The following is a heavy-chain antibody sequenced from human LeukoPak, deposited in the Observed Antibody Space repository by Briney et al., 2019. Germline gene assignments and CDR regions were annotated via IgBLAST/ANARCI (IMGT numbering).Heavy chain of an antibody. CDR2: IYLGDSDT. CDR3: ATRRDGLLDAFDI. Sequence: GESLKISCKGSGYSFTTYWIGWVRQMPGKGLEWMGFIYLGDSDTRYSPSFQGQVTISADKSISTAYLQWSSLKASDTAMYYCATRRDGLLDAFDIWSQGTMVTVSS. D-gene: IGHD5-24*01. J-gene: IGHJ3*02. V-gene: IGHV5-51*01. CDR1: GYSFTTYW.